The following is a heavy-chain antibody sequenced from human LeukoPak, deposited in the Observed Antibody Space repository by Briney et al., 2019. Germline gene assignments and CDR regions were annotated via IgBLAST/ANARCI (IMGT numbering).Heavy chain of an antibody. Sequence: SETLSLTCAVYGGSFTTYYWAWIRQSPEKGLEWIGDINHSGSTNYNPSLKSRVTISVDTSKNQFSLKLSSVTAADTAVYYCARERPSYYDILTGYYPRSLPYYFDYWGQGTLVTVSS. D-gene: IGHD3-9*01. V-gene: IGHV4-34*01. J-gene: IGHJ4*02. CDR1: GGSFTTYY. CDR3: ARERPSYYDILTGYYPRSLPYYFDY. CDR2: INHSGST.